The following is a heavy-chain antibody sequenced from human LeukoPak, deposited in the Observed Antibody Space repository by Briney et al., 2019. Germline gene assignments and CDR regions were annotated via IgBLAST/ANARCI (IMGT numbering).Heavy chain of an antibody. Sequence: GGSLRLSCAASGFSFRSHAMHWVRQAPGKGLEWVAQIWYDGSNKYYTDSVKGRFTISRDNSESTLYLQMNSLRAEDTAAYYCARDGQQLAPYTMDVWGQGTTVIVSS. CDR2: IWYDGSNK. CDR3: ARDGQQLAPYTMDV. V-gene: IGHV3-33*01. D-gene: IGHD6-13*01. CDR1: GFSFRSHA. J-gene: IGHJ6*02.